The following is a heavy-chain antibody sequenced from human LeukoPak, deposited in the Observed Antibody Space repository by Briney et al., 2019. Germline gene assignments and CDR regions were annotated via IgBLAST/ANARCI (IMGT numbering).Heavy chain of an antibody. CDR2: ISYDGSNK. V-gene: IGHV3-30*04. CDR1: GFTFSSYA. CDR3: ATVSSQFTFDF. J-gene: IGHJ4*02. Sequence: PGRSLRLSCAASGFTFSSYAMHWVRQAPGKGLEWVAVISYDGSNKYYADSVKGRFTISRDNSKNTLYLQMNSLRAEDTAVYYCATVSSQFTFDFWGQGALVTVSS.